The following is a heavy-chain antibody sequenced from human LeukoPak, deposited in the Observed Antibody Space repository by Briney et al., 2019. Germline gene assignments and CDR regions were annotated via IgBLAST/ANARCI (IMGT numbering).Heavy chain of an antibody. J-gene: IGHJ4*02. Sequence: GGSLRLSCAASGFTFSSYGMHWVRQAPGKGLEWVAFIRYDGGSKYYADSVKGRFTISRDTPKNTLYLQMNSLRVEDTAVYYCASWPGGWYGEDSWGQGTLVTVSS. CDR1: GFTFSSYG. CDR2: IRYDGGSK. V-gene: IGHV3-30*02. CDR3: ASWPGGWYGEDS. D-gene: IGHD6-19*01.